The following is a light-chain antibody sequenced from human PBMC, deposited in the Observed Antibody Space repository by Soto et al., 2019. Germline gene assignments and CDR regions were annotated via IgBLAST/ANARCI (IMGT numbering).Light chain of an antibody. CDR3: QQYNSWPQRT. J-gene: IGKJ1*01. Sequence: SLSPGARAALSGGSAPLSSRASQTVSSDLAWYQQKPGQAPRLLISDASTRATGIPARFSGSGSGTDFTLTISRLQSEDFAVYYCQQYNSWPQRTFGQGTKVDIK. CDR2: DAS. CDR1: QTVSSD. V-gene: IGKV3D-15*01.